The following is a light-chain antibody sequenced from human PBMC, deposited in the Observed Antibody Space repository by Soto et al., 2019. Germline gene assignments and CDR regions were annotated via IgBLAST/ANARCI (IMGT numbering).Light chain of an antibody. Sequence: EIVLTQSPGTLSLSPGERATLSCRASQSVSTNYLAWYQQKPGQSPRLLIYGATRRATGIPDRFRGSVSGTDFILTIIRLEPEDCALYFCQQYGSSPYTFAQGTKLDIK. CDR2: GAT. CDR3: QQYGSSPYT. J-gene: IGKJ2*01. CDR1: QSVSTNY. V-gene: IGKV3-20*01.